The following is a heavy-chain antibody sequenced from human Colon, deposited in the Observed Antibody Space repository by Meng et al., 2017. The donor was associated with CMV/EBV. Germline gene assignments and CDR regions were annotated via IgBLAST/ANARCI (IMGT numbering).Heavy chain of an antibody. CDR3: AREASGWSTGIDS. J-gene: IGHJ4*02. Sequence: SEILSLTCSVSGGSVNSGSYYWTWIRQPPGEGLEWIGYISYSGNANYNPSLKSRLTIDVDTSRNQFSLKLTSVSAADTAMYYCAREASGWSTGIDSWGQGTLVTVSS. V-gene: IGHV4-61*01. CDR1: GGSVNSGSYY. D-gene: IGHD6-19*01. CDR2: ISYSGNA.